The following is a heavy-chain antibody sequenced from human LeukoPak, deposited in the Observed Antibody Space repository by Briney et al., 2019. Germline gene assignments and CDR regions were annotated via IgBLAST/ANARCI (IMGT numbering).Heavy chain of an antibody. CDR2: IRYDGSNK. Sequence: GGSLRLSCAASGFTFSSYGMHWVRQAPGKGLEWVAFIRYDGSNKYYADSVKGRFTISRDNSKNTLYLQMNSLRAEDTAVYYCASVRIHNWNQGYFDYWGQGTLVTVSS. V-gene: IGHV3-30*02. CDR3: ASVRIHNWNQGYFDY. D-gene: IGHD1-20*01. J-gene: IGHJ4*02. CDR1: GFTFSSYG.